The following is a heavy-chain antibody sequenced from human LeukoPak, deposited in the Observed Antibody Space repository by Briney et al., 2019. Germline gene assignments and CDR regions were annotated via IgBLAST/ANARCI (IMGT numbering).Heavy chain of an antibody. V-gene: IGHV3-21*01. J-gene: IGHJ6*03. CDR2: ISSGSTYI. CDR3: ASGYYMDV. Sequence: PGGSLRLSCAASGFTFSSYSMNWVRQAPGKGLEWVSSISSGSTYIHYADSVKGRFTISRDNAKNSLYLQMNSLRAEDTAVYYCASGYYMDVWGKGTTVTVSS. CDR1: GFTFSSYS.